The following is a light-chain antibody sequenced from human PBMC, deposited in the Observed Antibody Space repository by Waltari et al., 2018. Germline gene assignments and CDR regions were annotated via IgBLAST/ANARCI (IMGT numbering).Light chain of an antibody. J-gene: IGLJ3*02. Sequence: QLMLTQSPSASASLGASVKLTCTLSSGHSNYPIAWHQQQPEKGPRYLMTVNSVGSHIKGDGIPDRFSGSSSGAERYLTISSLQSEDETDDYCQTGGFGIWVFGGGTKLTVL. CDR3: QTGGFGIWV. CDR2: VNSVGSH. V-gene: IGLV4-69*01. CDR1: SGHSNYP.